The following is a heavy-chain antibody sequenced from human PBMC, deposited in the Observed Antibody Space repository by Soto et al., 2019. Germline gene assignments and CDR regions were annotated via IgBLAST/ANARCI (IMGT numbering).Heavy chain of an antibody. V-gene: IGHV4-4*02. D-gene: IGHD3-3*01. CDR3: ARGIELRFLEWLYQNWFDP. J-gene: IGHJ5*02. Sequence: PSETLSLTCAVSGGSISSSNWWSWVRQPPGKGLEWIGEIYHSGSTNYNPSLKSRVTISVDKSKNQFSLKLSSVTAADTAVYYCARGIELRFLEWLYQNWFDPWGQGTLVTVSS. CDR2: IYHSGST. CDR1: GGSISSSNW.